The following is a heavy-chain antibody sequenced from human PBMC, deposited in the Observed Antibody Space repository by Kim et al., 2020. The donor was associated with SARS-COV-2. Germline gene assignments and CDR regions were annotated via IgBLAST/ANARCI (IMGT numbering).Heavy chain of an antibody. Sequence: SETLSLTCAVYGGSFSGYYWSWIRQPPGKGLEWIGEINHSGSTNYNPSLKSRVTISVDTSKNQFSLKLSSVTAADTAVYYCARGGGFEYYGSGSYHYWGQGTLVTVSS. J-gene: IGHJ4*02. V-gene: IGHV4-34*01. CDR2: INHSGST. CDR1: GGSFSGYY. CDR3: ARGGGFEYYGSGSYHY. D-gene: IGHD3-10*01.